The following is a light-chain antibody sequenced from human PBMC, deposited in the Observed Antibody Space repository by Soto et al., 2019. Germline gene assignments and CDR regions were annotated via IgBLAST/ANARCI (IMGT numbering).Light chain of an antibody. V-gene: IGKV3-20*01. J-gene: IGKJ2*01. CDR2: GAS. CDR3: QQYGSSPDT. Sequence: EIVLTQSPGTLSLSPGERATLSCRASQSVSSIYLAWYQQKPGQAPRLLIYGASSRATGIPDRFSGSGSGTDFTLTISRLEPEHFAVYYCQQYGSSPDTFGQGTKLEIK. CDR1: QSVSSIY.